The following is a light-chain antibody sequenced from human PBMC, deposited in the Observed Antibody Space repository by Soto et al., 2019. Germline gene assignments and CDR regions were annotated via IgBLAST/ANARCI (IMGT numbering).Light chain of an antibody. CDR1: QGIRNG. CDR2: AAS. V-gene: IGKV1-17*02. Sequence: DIQMTQSPSSLSASVGDRVTTTCRASQGIRNGLGWFQQKPGKAPERLIYAASSLEGGVASRFSGSGYGTEFPLTISNLQLEDVATYFCLQHNRYPRSFGQGNKLEIK. CDR3: LQHNRYPRS. J-gene: IGKJ2*03.